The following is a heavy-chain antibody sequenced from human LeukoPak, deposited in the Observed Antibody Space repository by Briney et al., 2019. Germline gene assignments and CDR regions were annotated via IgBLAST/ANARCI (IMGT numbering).Heavy chain of an antibody. V-gene: IGHV3-66*01. J-gene: IGHJ4*02. Sequence: GGSLRLSCAASGFTVSSNYMSWVRQAPGKGPEWVSVIYSGGTTYYAASSERRFTISRYNSKNTLYLQINTLRAEDTAVYYCASGGTLSVGSDYWGQGTLVTVSS. CDR2: IYSGGTT. CDR3: ASGGTLSVGSDY. D-gene: IGHD2/OR15-2a*01. CDR1: GFTVSSNY.